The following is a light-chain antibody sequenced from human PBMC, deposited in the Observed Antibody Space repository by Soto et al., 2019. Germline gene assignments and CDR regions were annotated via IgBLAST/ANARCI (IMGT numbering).Light chain of an antibody. J-gene: IGKJ3*01. Sequence: DLQLTQSPSSVSASVGDRVTITCRASQDIGTWLAWYQQKPGKAPKLLIYVASNLQSGVPSRFSGAGSGPDFNLTITSLQPEDFATYHCQQADSFPFTFGPGTKVDFK. CDR3: QQADSFPFT. CDR2: VAS. V-gene: IGKV1-12*01. CDR1: QDIGTW.